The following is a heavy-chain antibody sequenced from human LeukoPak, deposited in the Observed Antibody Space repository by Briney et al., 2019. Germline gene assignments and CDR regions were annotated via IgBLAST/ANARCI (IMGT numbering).Heavy chain of an antibody. V-gene: IGHV4-4*07. CDR2: IYTSGST. D-gene: IGHD3-22*01. CDR1: GGSISSYY. J-gene: IGHJ3*02. CDR3: ARVVPQSYDSSGYYLSDAFDI. Sequence: SETLSLTCTVSGGSISSYYWSWIRQPAGKGLEWIGRIYTSGSTNYNPSLKSRVTMSVDTSKSQFSLKLSSVTAADTAVYYCARVVPQSYDSSGYYLSDAFDIWGQGTMVTVSS.